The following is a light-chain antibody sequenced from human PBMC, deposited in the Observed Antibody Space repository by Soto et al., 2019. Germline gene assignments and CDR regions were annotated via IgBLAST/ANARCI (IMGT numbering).Light chain of an antibody. J-gene: IGKJ5*01. Sequence: IQMTQSPSSLSASVGDRVTITCRASQTVSTSLNWYQQKPGKAPNLLIYAASSLQSGVPSRFSGRGSGTDFTLIINSLQPEDFATYYCQQSYSSPVTFGQGTRLEI. CDR3: QQSYSSPVT. V-gene: IGKV1-39*01. CDR2: AAS. CDR1: QTVSTS.